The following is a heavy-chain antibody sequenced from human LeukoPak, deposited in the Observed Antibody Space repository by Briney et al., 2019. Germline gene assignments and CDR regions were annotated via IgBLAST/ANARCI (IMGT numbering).Heavy chain of an antibody. J-gene: IGHJ5*02. CDR1: GFTFSSYA. D-gene: IGHD2-15*01. CDR3: AKSGGYCSGGSCYGNWFDP. V-gene: IGHV3-23*01. Sequence: GGSLRLSRAASGFTFSSYAMSWVRQAPGKGLEWVSAISGSGGSTYYADSVKGRFTISRDNSKNTLYLQMNSLRAEDTAVYYCAKSGGYCSGGSCYGNWFDPWGQGTLVTVSS. CDR2: ISGSGGST.